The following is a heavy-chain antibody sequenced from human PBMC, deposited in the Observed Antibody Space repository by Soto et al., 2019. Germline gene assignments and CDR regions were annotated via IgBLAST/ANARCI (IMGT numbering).Heavy chain of an antibody. CDR2: ISSSSSYK. J-gene: IGHJ1*01. D-gene: IGHD1-26*01. CDR3: ARDPSDLWEPDQYFQY. Sequence: EVQLVESGGGLVKPWGSLRLSCAASRFTFSSYSMNWVRQAPGKGLEWVSSISSSSSYKYYADSVKGRFSISRDNAKNSLFLQMNSLRAEDTAVYYCARDPSDLWEPDQYFQYWGQGTLVTVSS. V-gene: IGHV3-21*01. CDR1: RFTFSSYS.